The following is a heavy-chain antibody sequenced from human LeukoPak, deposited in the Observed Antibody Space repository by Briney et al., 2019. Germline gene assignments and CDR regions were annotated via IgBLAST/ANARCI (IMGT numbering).Heavy chain of an antibody. CDR2: IYYSGST. CDR1: GGSISSYY. J-gene: IGHJ4*02. D-gene: IGHD3-22*01. V-gene: IGHV4-59*08. CDR3: ARQSWYYYDSSGYYFDY. Sequence: PSETLSLTCTVSGGSISSYYWSWIRQPPGKGLEWIGYIYYSGSTNYNPSLKSRVTISVDTSKNQFSLQLSSVTAADTAVYYCARQSWYYYDSSGYYFDYWGQGTLVTVSS.